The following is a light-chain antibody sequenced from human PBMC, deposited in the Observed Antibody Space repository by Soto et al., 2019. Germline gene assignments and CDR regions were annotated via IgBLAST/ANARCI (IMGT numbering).Light chain of an antibody. CDR3: QKYGDLRRT. CDR1: QSVASSY. Sequence: EIVLLQSPGTLSLSPGASSTLSGRASQSVASSYLAWYQQKPGQAPRLLIYGASSRATGIPDRFSGTGSGTDFILNISRLEPEEFAVYYCQKYGDLRRTFGQGTKVDIK. J-gene: IGKJ1*01. V-gene: IGKV3-20*01. CDR2: GAS.